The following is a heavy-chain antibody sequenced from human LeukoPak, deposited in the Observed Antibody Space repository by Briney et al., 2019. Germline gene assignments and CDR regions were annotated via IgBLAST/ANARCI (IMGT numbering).Heavy chain of an antibody. CDR2: IYQSGTT. CDR1: GYSISSGYY. D-gene: IGHD6-6*01. Sequence: SETLSLTCIVSGYSISSGYYWGGIRQPPGKGLEWIGSIYQSGTTYYNPSLKSRVTISVDTSKNHFSLELSSVTAADTAVYYCARLERTGIAARPAAFDIWGQGTMVTVSS. CDR3: ARLERTGIAARPAAFDI. V-gene: IGHV4-38-2*02. J-gene: IGHJ3*02.